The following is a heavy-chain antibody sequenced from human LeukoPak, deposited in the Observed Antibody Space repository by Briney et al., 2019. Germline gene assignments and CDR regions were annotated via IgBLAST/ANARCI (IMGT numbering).Heavy chain of an antibody. CDR1: GFTFSSYS. CDR3: ARDQYGDYALDY. D-gene: IGHD4-17*01. Sequence: GSLRLSCAASGFTFSSYSMNWVRQAPGKGLEWVSYISSSDSTIYYADSVKGRFTISRDNAKNSLYLQMNSLRAEDTAVYYCARDQYGDYALDYWGQGTLVTVSS. CDR2: ISSSDSTI. V-gene: IGHV3-48*01. J-gene: IGHJ4*02.